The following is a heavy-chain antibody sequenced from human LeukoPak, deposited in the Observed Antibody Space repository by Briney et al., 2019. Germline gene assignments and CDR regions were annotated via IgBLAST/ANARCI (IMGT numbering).Heavy chain of an antibody. Sequence: ASVKVSCKASGYTFTSYDINWVRQATGQGLEWMGWMNPNSGNTGYAQKFQGRVTMTRNTSISTAYMELSSLRSEDTAAYYCARGLSSGWYGDNWFDPWGQGTLVTVSS. CDR2: MNPNSGNT. V-gene: IGHV1-8*01. J-gene: IGHJ5*02. CDR1: GYTFTSYD. D-gene: IGHD6-19*01. CDR3: ARGLSSGWYGDNWFDP.